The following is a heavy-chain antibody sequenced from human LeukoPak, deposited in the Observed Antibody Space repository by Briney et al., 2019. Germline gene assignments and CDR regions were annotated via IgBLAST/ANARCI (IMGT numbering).Heavy chain of an antibody. CDR2: INWNGDST. V-gene: IGHV3-20*04. CDR3: ARDLRVVITGSFDS. D-gene: IGHD3-22*01. J-gene: IGHJ4*02. Sequence: PGGSLSLSCAASGPSYEDHGLIWARHSPGKGVEWVPGINWNGDSTDYADSVKGRFTISRDNAKNSLYLQMNSLRDEDTAMYYCARDLRVVITGSFDSWGQGTLVTVSS. CDR1: GPSYEDHG.